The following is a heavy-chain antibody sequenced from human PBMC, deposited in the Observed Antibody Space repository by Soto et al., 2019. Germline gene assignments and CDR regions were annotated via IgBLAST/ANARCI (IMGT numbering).Heavy chain of an antibody. CDR2: INHSGST. J-gene: IGHJ6*03. CDR3: ARGSTYYDFWSGSSSYYYMDV. V-gene: IGHV4-34*01. Sequence: SETLSLTCAVYGGSFSGYYWSWIRQPPGKGLEWIGEINHSGSTNYNPSLKSRVTISVDTSKNQFSLKLSSVTAADTAVYYCARGSTYYDFWSGSSSYYYMDVWGKGTTVTVS. D-gene: IGHD3-3*01. CDR1: GGSFSGYY.